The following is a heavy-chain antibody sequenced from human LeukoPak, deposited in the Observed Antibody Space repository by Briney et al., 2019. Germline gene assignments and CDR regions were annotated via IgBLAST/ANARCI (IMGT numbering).Heavy chain of an antibody. D-gene: IGHD6-13*01. CDR1: GGSCSGYY. V-gene: IGHV4-34*01. CDR3: ARCSSSWLVRLFDP. CDR2: INHSGST. Sequence: PSETLSLTCAVYGGSCSGYYWSWIRQPPGKGLEWIGEINHSGSTNYNPSLKSRVTISVDTSKNQFSLKLSSVTAADTAVYYCARCSSSWLVRLFDPWGQGTLVTVSS. J-gene: IGHJ5*02.